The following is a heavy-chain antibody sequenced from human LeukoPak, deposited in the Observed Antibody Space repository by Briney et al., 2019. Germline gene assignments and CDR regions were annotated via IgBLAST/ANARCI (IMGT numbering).Heavy chain of an antibody. CDR2: ISGLGDST. D-gene: IGHD1-26*01. CDR3: ARAHSGSYHRYFDH. Sequence: PGGSLRLSCAASGFSFSSFAMSWVRQAPGKGLEWVSVISGLGDSTNYAESVKGRFTISRDNSKNTVYLLMNSLRGEDTAVYYCARAHSGSYHRYFDHWGQGTVVTVSS. CDR1: GFSFSSFA. J-gene: IGHJ4*02. V-gene: IGHV3-23*01.